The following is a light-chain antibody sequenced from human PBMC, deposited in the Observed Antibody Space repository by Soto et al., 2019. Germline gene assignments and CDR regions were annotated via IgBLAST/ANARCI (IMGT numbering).Light chain of an antibody. V-gene: IGKV1-5*03. CDR3: QQYNTYPWT. Sequence: DIQMTQSPATLSAFVGDRATITCRASQSISSWLAWYQQKPGNAPTLLIQEASSLEAGVPSRFSGSGSGTDFTLTISSLQPDDFATYYCQQYNTYPWTFGQGTKLEIK. CDR2: EAS. J-gene: IGKJ1*01. CDR1: QSISSW.